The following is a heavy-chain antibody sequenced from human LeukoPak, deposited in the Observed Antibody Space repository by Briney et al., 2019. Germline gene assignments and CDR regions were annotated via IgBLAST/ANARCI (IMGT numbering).Heavy chain of an antibody. CDR1: GFTFRSYW. Sequence: GGSLRLSCAASGFTFRSYWMHWVRQVPGKGLVWVSLINSDGATSHADSVKGRFTISRDNAKNTLYLQMNSLRAEDTAVYYCARSAADAFDYWGQGTLVTVSS. V-gene: IGHV3-74*01. CDR3: ARSAADAFDY. CDR2: INSDGAT. J-gene: IGHJ4*02.